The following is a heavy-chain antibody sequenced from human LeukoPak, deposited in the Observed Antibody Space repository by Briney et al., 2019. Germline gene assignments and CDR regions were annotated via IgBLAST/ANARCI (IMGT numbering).Heavy chain of an antibody. J-gene: IGHJ4*02. Sequence: PSETLSLTCTVSGGSISSSSYYWGWLRQPPGKGLEWIGSIYYSGSTYYNPSLKSRVTISVDTSKNPFSLKLSSVTAADTAVYYCARLGSSSDYWGQGTLVTVSS. CDR3: ARLGSSSDY. CDR1: GGSISSSSYY. CDR2: IYYSGST. D-gene: IGHD6-6*01. V-gene: IGHV4-39*01.